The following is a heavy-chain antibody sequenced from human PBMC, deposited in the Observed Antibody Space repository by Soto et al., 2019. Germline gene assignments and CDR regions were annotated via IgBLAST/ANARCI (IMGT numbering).Heavy chain of an antibody. CDR1: GFNTRFYS. CDR3: SKGEMSTIRNSFDP. D-gene: IGHD1-7*01. J-gene: IGHJ5*02. CDR2: LSRSGGAT. V-gene: IGHV3-23*01. Sequence: VGSLRLSCTASGFNTRFYSMSWVRQTPGKGLEWVAALSRSGGATYYADSVRGRFTISRDASKDTLFLQMSNLRAEDTALYYCSKGEMSTIRNSFDPWGQGTLVTVSS.